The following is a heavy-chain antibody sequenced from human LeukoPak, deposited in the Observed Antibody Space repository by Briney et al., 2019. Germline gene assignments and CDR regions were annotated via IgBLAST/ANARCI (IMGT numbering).Heavy chain of an antibody. CDR2: IKEDGSEK. CDR3: AKGLVDIITMVRGVIIPPPDY. V-gene: IGHV3-7*02. CDR1: GFTFSSYW. J-gene: IGHJ4*02. D-gene: IGHD3-10*01. Sequence: QSGGSLRLSCATSGFTFSSYWMSWVRQAPGKGLEWVANIKEDGSEKYYVDSVKGRFTISKDNSKNTLYLQMNSLRAEDTAVYYCAKGLVDIITMVRGVIIPPPDYWGQGTLVTVSS.